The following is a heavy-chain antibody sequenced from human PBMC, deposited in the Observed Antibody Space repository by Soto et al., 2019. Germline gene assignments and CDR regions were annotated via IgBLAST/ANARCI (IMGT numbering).Heavy chain of an antibody. CDR1: GFSFSISP. J-gene: IGHJ4*02. D-gene: IGHD7-27*01. CDR2: ISYDGTNK. Sequence: PGGSLRLSCAASGFSFSISPMHWVRQAPGKWPEWVALISYDGTNKFYADSVKGRFTISRDNSKSTLYLQVDSLRPEDAAVYYCARDPKTSGGQHWAFNYFDSWGQGXLVTVSS. V-gene: IGHV3-30-3*01. CDR3: ARDPKTSGGQHWAFNYFDS.